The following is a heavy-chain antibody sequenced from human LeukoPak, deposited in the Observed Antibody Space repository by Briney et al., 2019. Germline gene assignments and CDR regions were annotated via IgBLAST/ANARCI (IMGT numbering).Heavy chain of an antibody. J-gene: IGHJ4*02. CDR1: GFSFSSYS. D-gene: IGHD5-18*01. CDR2: IGTYCSST. V-gene: IGHV3-21*01. Sequence: GGSLTLSCAASGFSFSSYSMNWVRQVPGDGREWAASIGTYCSSTYYAHSLRGRFTITRDNSKNSLYLKMTSLRAEDKAVYYCARKDTSERGHSYGLDYWGQGTLVTVSS. CDR3: ARKDTSERGHSYGLDY.